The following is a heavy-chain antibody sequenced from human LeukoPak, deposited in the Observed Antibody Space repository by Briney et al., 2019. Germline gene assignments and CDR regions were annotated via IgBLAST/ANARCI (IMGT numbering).Heavy chain of an antibody. V-gene: IGHV3-21*01. Sequence: GGSLRLSCAASGFTFSNAWMSWVRQAPGKGLEWVSSISSSSSYIYYADSVKGRFTISRDNAKNSLYLQMNSLRAEDTAVYYCARDGRGSGIPLLWGQGTLVTVSS. D-gene: IGHD3-10*01. J-gene: IGHJ4*02. CDR1: GFTFSNAW. CDR3: ARDGRGSGIPLL. CDR2: ISSSSSYI.